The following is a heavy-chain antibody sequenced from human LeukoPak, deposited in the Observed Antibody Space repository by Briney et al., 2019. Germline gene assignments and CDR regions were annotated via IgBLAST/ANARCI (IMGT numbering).Heavy chain of an antibody. CDR1: GYTFTSYD. CDR2: MNPNSGNT. Sequence: ASVKASCKASGYTFTSYDINWVRQATGQGLEWMGWMNPNSGNTGYAQKFQGRVTMTRNTSISTAYMELSSQRSEDTAVYYCALLYYDSSGYVVPWGQGTLVTVSS. V-gene: IGHV1-8*01. D-gene: IGHD3-22*01. CDR3: ALLYYDSSGYVVP. J-gene: IGHJ5*02.